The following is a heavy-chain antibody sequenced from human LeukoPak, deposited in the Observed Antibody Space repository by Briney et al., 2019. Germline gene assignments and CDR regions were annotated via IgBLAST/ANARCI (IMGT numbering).Heavy chain of an antibody. CDR3: AKFTETYYGYFDY. V-gene: IGHV3-23*01. Sequence: PGGSLRLSCAASGFTFSSYAMSWVRQAPGKGLEGVSAISGRGGSTYYADSVKGRSTISRDNSKNTLYLQMNSLRAEDTAVYYCAKFTETYYGYFDYWGQGTLVTVSS. D-gene: IGHD3-3*01. CDR1: GFTFSSYA. CDR2: ISGRGGST. J-gene: IGHJ4*02.